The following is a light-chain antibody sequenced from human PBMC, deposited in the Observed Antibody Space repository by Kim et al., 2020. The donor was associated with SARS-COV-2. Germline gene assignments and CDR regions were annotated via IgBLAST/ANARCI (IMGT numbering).Light chain of an antibody. CDR3: SSYTRSSTLGV. CDR1: SSDVGGYNY. V-gene: IGLV2-14*03. J-gene: IGLJ1*01. Sequence: QSITISCTGTSSDVGGYNYVSWNQQHPGKAPKLMIYDVSNRPSGVSNRCSGSKSGNTASLTISGLQAEDEADYYCSSYTRSSTLGVFGTGTQLTVL. CDR2: DVS.